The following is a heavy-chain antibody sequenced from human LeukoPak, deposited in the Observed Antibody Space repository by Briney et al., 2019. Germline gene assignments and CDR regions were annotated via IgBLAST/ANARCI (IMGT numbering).Heavy chain of an antibody. Sequence: PGGSLRLSCAASGFTFSSYEMNWVRQAPGKGLEWVSYISSSGSTIYYADSVKGRFTISRDNAKNLLYLQMNSLRAEDTAVYYCARDPTPVTTVTTFDYWGQGTLVTVSS. V-gene: IGHV3-48*03. CDR3: ARDPTPVTTVTTFDY. J-gene: IGHJ4*02. CDR1: GFTFSSYE. D-gene: IGHD4-17*01. CDR2: ISSSGSTI.